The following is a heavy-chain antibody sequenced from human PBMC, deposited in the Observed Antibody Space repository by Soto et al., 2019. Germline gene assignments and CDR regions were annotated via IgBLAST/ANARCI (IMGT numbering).Heavy chain of an antibody. CDR2: ISYSGST. J-gene: IGHJ4*02. CDR3: ARADPDASVGY. CDR1: GGSISSHY. Sequence: SETLSLTCTVSGGSISSHYWTWLRQPPGKGLEWIGYISYSGSTYYNPSLKSRVTISADTSRNQFSLKLSSVIAADTAVYYCARADPDASVGYWGQGTLVT. V-gene: IGHV4-59*11. D-gene: IGHD3-16*01.